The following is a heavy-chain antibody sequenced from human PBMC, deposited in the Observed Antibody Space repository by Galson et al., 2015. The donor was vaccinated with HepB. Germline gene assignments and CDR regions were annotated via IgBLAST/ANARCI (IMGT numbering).Heavy chain of an antibody. J-gene: IGHJ4*02. D-gene: IGHD6-13*01. CDR3: ARVHEQQLLWDDY. CDR2: ISSSSSYI. Sequence: SLRLSCAASGFTFSSYSMNWVRQAPGKGLEWVSSISSSSSYIYYADSVKGRFTISRDNAKNSLYLQMNSLRAEDTAVYYCARVHEQQLLWDDYWGQGTLVTVSS. V-gene: IGHV3-21*01. CDR1: GFTFSSYS.